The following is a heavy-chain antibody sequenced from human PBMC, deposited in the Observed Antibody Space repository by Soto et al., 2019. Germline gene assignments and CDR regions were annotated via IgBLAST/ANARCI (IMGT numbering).Heavy chain of an antibody. J-gene: IGHJ3*02. CDR2: ISGSGGST. CDR1: GFTFSSYA. Sequence: PGGSLRLSCAAPGFTFSSYAMSWVRQAPGKGLEWVSAISGSGGSTYYADSVKGRFTISRDNSKNTLYLQMNSLRAEDTAVYYCAKGPTYDSSGYHAFDTWGQGTMVTVSS. CDR3: AKGPTYDSSGYHAFDT. D-gene: IGHD3-22*01. V-gene: IGHV3-23*01.